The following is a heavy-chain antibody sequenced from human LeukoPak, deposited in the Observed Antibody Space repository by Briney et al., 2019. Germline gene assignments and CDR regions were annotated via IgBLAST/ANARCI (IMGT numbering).Heavy chain of an antibody. Sequence: GGSLRLSCAASGFTFSSYSMTWVRQAPGKGLEWVSYISTSSSTIYYADSVKGRFTISRDNAKNSLYLQMNSLRDEDTAVYYCARDYRSSSGWTVDYWGQGTLVTVSS. J-gene: IGHJ4*02. CDR3: ARDYRSSSGWTVDY. CDR2: ISTSSSTI. D-gene: IGHD6-19*01. CDR1: GFTFSSYS. V-gene: IGHV3-48*02.